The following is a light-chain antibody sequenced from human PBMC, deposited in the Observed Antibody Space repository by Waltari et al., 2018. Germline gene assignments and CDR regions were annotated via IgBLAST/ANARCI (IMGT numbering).Light chain of an antibody. Sequence: QSVLTQPPSVSAAPGQKVTISCSGTSSNIGNYYVSWYQQIPGPATNLLIHDNNQRPAGIPDRCSSSKSGTSATLGLTGLQTGYEADYYCGTWDGSLSAHVFGTGTKITVL. J-gene: IGLJ1*01. CDR3: GTWDGSLSAHV. CDR2: DNN. V-gene: IGLV1-51*01. CDR1: SSNIGNYY.